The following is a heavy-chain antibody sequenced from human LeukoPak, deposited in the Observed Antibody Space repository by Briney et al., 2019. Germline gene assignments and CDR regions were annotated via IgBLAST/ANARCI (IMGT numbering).Heavy chain of an antibody. J-gene: IGHJ6*03. CDR3: ARVRRLGVQYYYYYYMDV. V-gene: IGHV3-66*01. CDR1: GVTFNSHG. Sequence: GGTLRLSCAASGVTFNSHGMSWVRQSPGKGLEWVSVIYSDGTTYYTDSVKGRFSISRDNAKNSLYLQLNRLRAEDTAIYYCARVRRLGVQYYYYYYMDVWGKGTTVTISS. D-gene: IGHD7-27*01. CDR2: IYSDGTT.